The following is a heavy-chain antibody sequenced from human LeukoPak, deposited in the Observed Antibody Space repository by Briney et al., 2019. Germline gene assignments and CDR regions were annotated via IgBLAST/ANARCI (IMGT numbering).Heavy chain of an antibody. CDR1: GGSFSGYY. D-gene: IGHD3-10*01. V-gene: IGHV4-34*01. J-gene: IGHJ4*02. CDR2: INHSGST. CDR3: ARPHTYYGSGSYRY. Sequence: SETLSLTCAVYGGSFSGYYWSWIRQPPGKGLEWIGEINHSGSTNYNPSLKSRVTISVDTSKNQFSLKLSSVTAADTAVYYCARPHTYYGSGSYRYWGQGTLVTVSS.